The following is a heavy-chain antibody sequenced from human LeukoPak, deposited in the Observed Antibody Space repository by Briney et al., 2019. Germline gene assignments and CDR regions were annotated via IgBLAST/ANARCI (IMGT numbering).Heavy chain of an antibody. CDR1: GGSISSYY. Sequence: NPSETLSLTCTVSGGSISSYYWSWIRQPPGKGLEWIGYIYYGGSTNYNPSLKSRVTISVDTSKNQFSLKLSSVTAADTAVYYCAAQKMATTFDYWGQGTLVTVSS. D-gene: IGHD5-24*01. J-gene: IGHJ4*02. V-gene: IGHV4-59*08. CDR2: IYYGGST. CDR3: AAQKMATTFDY.